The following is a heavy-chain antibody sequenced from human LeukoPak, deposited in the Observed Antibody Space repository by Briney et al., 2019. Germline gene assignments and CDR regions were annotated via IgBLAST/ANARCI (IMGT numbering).Heavy chain of an antibody. D-gene: IGHD4-17*01. CDR2: IYHSGST. CDR3: ARVYGDYVIGFDY. Sequence: SETLSLTCAVSGGSISSGGYSWSWIRQPPGKGLEWIGYIYHSGSTYYNPSLKSRVTISVDTSKNQFSLKLSSVTAADTAVYYCARVYGDYVIGFDYWGQGTLVTVSS. CDR1: GGSISSGGYS. J-gene: IGHJ4*02. V-gene: IGHV4-30-2*05.